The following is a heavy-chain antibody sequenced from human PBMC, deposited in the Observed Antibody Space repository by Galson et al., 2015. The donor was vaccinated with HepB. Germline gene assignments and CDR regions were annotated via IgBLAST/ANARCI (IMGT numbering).Heavy chain of an antibody. V-gene: IGHV1-2*06. D-gene: IGHD2-2*01. CDR3: ARDRRYSRVPAAMRNWFDP. CDR2: INPNSGGT. CDR1: GYTFTGYY. J-gene: IGHJ5*02. Sequence: SVKVSCKASGYTFTGYYMHWVRQAPGQGLEWMGRINPNSGGTNYAQKFQGRVTMTRDTSISTAYMELSRLRSDDTAVYYCARDRRYSRVPAAMRNWFDPWGQGTLVTVSS.